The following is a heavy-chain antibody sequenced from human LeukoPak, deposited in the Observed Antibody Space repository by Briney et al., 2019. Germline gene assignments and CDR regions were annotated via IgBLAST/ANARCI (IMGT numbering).Heavy chain of an antibody. CDR2: IYYSGST. D-gene: IGHD3-22*01. CDR1: GGSISSSSYY. Sequence: PSETLSLTCTVSGGSISSSSYYWGWIRQPPGKGLEWIGSIYYSGSTNYNPSLKSRVTISVDTSKNQFSLKLSSVTAADTAVYYCAREAYYYDSSGYYGRYFDYWGQGTLVTVSS. CDR3: AREAYYYDSSGYYGRYFDY. J-gene: IGHJ4*02. V-gene: IGHV4-39*07.